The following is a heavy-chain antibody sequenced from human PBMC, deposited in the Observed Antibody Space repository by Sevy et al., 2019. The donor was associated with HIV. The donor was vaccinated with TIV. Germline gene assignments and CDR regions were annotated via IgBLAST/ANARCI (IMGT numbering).Heavy chain of an antibody. CDR3: AANPYYDSSGLYY. CDR2: IWFDGSKK. Sequence: GGSLRLSCAASGFTFSSYGMHWVRQAPGKGLEWVAVIWFDGSKKYYADSVKGRFTISRDNSKNTLYLQMNSLRAEDTVVYYCAANPYYDSSGLYYWGQGTLVTVSS. CDR1: GFTFSSYG. V-gene: IGHV3-33*03. D-gene: IGHD3-22*01. J-gene: IGHJ4*02.